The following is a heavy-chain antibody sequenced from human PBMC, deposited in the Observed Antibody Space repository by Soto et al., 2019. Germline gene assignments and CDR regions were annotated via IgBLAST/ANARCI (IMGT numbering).Heavy chain of an antibody. Sequence: GGSMRLSCEVSGFTIKNYGMSWVRQAPGKGLEWLANMNEDANTKYYVDSVKGRFTILGDSAGNSLLLKMASLRAEDTAVYFCAAYNTSRHAAFDIWGRGTLVTVSS. D-gene: IGHD1-20*01. CDR2: MNEDANTK. CDR3: AAYNTSRHAAFDI. V-gene: IGHV3-7*01. J-gene: IGHJ3*02. CDR1: GFTIKNYG.